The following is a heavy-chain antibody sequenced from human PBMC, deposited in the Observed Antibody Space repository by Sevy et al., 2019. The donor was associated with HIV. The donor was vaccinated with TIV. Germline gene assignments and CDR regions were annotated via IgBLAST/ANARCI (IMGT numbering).Heavy chain of an antibody. CDR3: AREEITGFDY. J-gene: IGHJ4*02. V-gene: IGHV3-23*01. CDR1: GFTFSFYA. D-gene: IGHD3-16*01. CDR2: ISGSGSST. Sequence: GGSLRLSCAASGFTFSFYAMTWVRQAPGKGLEWVSTISGSGSSTYYADSVKGRFTISRDNSNNRLYLQMNTLRAEDTAVYSCAREEITGFDYWGRGTLVTVSS.